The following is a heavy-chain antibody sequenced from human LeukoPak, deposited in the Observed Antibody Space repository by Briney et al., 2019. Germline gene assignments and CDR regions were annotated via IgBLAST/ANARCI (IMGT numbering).Heavy chain of an antibody. Sequence: GGSLRLSCAASGFTFSSYAMSWVRQAPGKGLEWVSAISGSGGSTYYADSVKGRFTISRDNSKNTLYLQMNSLRAEDTAVYYCASTSMVRGLYGMDVWGQGITVTVSS. J-gene: IGHJ6*02. V-gene: IGHV3-23*01. CDR1: GFTFSSYA. CDR2: ISGSGGST. CDR3: ASTSMVRGLYGMDV. D-gene: IGHD3-10*01.